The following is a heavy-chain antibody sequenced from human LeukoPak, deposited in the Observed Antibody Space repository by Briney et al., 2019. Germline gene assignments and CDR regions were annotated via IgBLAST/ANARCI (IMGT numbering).Heavy chain of an antibody. Sequence: SETLSLTCTVSGGSTSRYYWSWIRRPPGKSLEWIGYIYYTGSTTYNPSLKSRVTISIDTSNNRFSLNLTSVTAADTAVYYCARLPGIAAVWGQGTLVIVSS. CDR1: GGSTSRYY. J-gene: IGHJ1*01. CDR3: ARLPGIAAV. D-gene: IGHD6-13*01. CDR2: IYYTGST. V-gene: IGHV4-59*08.